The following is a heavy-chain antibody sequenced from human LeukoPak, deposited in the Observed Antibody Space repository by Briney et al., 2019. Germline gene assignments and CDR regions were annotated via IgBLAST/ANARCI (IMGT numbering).Heavy chain of an antibody. CDR3: ARDLEADWGSVNAFDI. CDR1: GFTFSTYW. CDR2: IKYDGSMT. D-gene: IGHD7-27*01. Sequence: GGSLRLSCAASGFTFSTYWMHWVRQAPGKGLVWVSRIKYDGSMTTYGDSVKGRFSISRDNAKNTVDLQMNSLRAEDTAVYYCARDLEADWGSVNAFDIWGQGTMVTVSS. J-gene: IGHJ3*02. V-gene: IGHV3-74*01.